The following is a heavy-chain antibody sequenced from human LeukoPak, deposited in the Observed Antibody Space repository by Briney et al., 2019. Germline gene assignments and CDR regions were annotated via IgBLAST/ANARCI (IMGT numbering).Heavy chain of an antibody. V-gene: IGHV3-21*01. D-gene: IGHD6-19*01. J-gene: IGHJ5*02. CDR3: ARDVIAVAGTSWFDP. CDR2: ISSSSSYI. Sequence: PGGSLRLSCAASGFTFSSYSMNWVRQAPGKGLEWVSSISSSSSYIYYADSVKGRFTISRDNAKNSLYLQMNSLRAEDTAVYYYARDVIAVAGTSWFDPWGQGTLVTVSS. CDR1: GFTFSSYS.